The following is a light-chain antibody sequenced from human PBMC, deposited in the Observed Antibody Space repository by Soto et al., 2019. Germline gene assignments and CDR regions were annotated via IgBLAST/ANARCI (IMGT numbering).Light chain of an antibody. CDR1: HRVSNY. Sequence: EIVCTQCPTKLTQSPGERATLSCRASHRVSNYLAWYQQRPGQAPRLLIYGASTRATGIPARFSGSRSGPEFTLTISSLQSEDFAIYYCLPDNNYPRTFGKGTKVDIK. V-gene: IGKV3-15*01. J-gene: IGKJ1*01. CDR2: GAS. CDR3: LPDNNYPRT.